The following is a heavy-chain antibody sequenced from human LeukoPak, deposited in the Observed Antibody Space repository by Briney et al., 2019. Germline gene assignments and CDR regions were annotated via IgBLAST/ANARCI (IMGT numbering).Heavy chain of an antibody. D-gene: IGHD6-13*01. CDR3: ARVTRSIAAAGTGYYYYYYMDV. CDR1: GYTFTSYG. CDR2: ISAYNGNT. V-gene: IGHV1-18*01. J-gene: IGHJ6*03. Sequence: ASVKVSCKASGYTFTSYGISWVRQAPGQGLEWMGWISAYNGNTNYAQKLQGRVTMTTDTSTSTAYMELRSLRSDDTAVYYCARVTRSIAAAGTGYYYYYYMDVWGKGTTVTVSS.